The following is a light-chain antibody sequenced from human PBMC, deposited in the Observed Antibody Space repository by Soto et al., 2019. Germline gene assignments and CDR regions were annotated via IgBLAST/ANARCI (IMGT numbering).Light chain of an antibody. Sequence: QSVLAQPPSASGSPGQSVTISCTGSGSDIGAYNFVSWYQQHPGKAPKLMIFGVTERPSGVPDRFSGSKSGNTASLTVSGLQADDEADYYCSSYTSSSTLEVFGGGTKLTVL. CDR3: SSYTSSSTLEV. CDR2: GVT. CDR1: GSDIGAYNF. V-gene: IGLV2-8*01. J-gene: IGLJ3*02.